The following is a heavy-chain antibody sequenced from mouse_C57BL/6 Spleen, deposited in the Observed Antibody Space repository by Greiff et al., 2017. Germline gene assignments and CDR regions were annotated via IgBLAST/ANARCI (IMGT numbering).Heavy chain of an antibody. CDR1: GYTFTSYW. D-gene: IGHD2-1*01. J-gene: IGHJ1*03. Sequence: VQLQQPGAELVMPGASVKLSCKASGYTFTSYWMHWVKQRPGQGLEWIGEIDPSDSYTNYNQKFKGKSTLTVDKSSSTAYMQLSSLTSEDSAVYYCASPYGNPSYWYFDVWGTGTTVTVSS. CDR2: IDPSDSYT. CDR3: ASPYGNPSYWYFDV. V-gene: IGHV1-69*01.